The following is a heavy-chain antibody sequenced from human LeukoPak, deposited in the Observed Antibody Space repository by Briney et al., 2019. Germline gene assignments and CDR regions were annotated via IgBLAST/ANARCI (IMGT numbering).Heavy chain of an antibody. CDR2: IYWNGGST. J-gene: IGHJ4*02. Sequence: GGSLRLSCAASGFTFDVYGMSWVRQAPGKGLEWVSGIYWNGGSTGYADSVKGRFTISRDNAKNSLYLQMNSLRAEDTALYYCARVTGAVGWTASPYYFDYWGQGTLVTVSS. D-gene: IGHD6-19*01. V-gene: IGHV3-20*04. CDR1: GFTFDVYG. CDR3: ARVTGAVGWTASPYYFDY.